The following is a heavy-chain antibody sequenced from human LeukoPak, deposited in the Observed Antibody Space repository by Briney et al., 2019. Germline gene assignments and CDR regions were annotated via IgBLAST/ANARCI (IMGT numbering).Heavy chain of an antibody. CDR2: INPNSGGT. J-gene: IGHJ4*02. CDR1: GGTFSNYA. Sequence: ASVKVSCKASGGTFSNYAISWVRQAPGQGLEWMGRINPNSGGTNYAQKFQGRVTMTRDTSISTAYMELSRLRSDDTAVYYCASHIWFGELLDVYWGQGTLVTVSS. CDR3: ASHIWFGELLDVY. V-gene: IGHV1-2*06. D-gene: IGHD3-10*01.